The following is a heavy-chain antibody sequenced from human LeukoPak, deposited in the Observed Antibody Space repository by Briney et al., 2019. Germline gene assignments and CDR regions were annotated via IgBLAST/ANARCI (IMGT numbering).Heavy chain of an antibody. J-gene: IGHJ4*02. D-gene: IGHD3-10*01. V-gene: IGHV1-69*04. CDR2: IIPILGIA. CDR3: ARVGSDMVRVDY. Sequence: SVKVSCKASGGTFSSYAISWVRQAPGQGLEWMGRIIPILGIANYAQKFQGRVTMTRDTSISTAYMELSRLRSDGTAVYYCARVGSDMVRVDYWGQGTLVTVSS. CDR1: GGTFSSYA.